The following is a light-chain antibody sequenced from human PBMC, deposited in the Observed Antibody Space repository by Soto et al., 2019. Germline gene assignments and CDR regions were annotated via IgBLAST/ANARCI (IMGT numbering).Light chain of an antibody. J-gene: IGKJ2*01. V-gene: IGKV3-15*01. CDR1: QSVRSN. Sequence: EIVMTQSPATLSVSPGERATLSCRASQSVRSNLAWYQQKPGQPPSLLIYGASARATGIPARFSGSGSGTELTLTISNLQSEDFAVYYCQHYNKWPFTFGQGTKVGIX. CDR2: GAS. CDR3: QHYNKWPFT.